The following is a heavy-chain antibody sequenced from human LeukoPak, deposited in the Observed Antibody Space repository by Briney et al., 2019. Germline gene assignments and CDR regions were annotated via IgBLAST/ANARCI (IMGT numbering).Heavy chain of an antibody. CDR2: INHSGST. CDR1: GGSFSGYY. CDR3: ARGTNSYYLSYGY. V-gene: IGHV4-34*01. D-gene: IGHD3-16*01. J-gene: IGHJ4*02. Sequence: SETLSLTCAVYGGSFSGYYWSWIRQPPGKGLEWIGEINHSGSTNYNPSLKSRVTISVDTSKNQFSLKLSSVTAADTAVYYCARGTNSYYLSYGYWGQGTLVTVSS.